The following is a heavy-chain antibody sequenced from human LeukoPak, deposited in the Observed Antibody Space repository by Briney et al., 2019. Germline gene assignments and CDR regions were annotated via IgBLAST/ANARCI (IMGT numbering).Heavy chain of an antibody. CDR2: IRYDGSNK. J-gene: IGHJ5*02. CDR3: AKDAFRGYSYGYRVSMVWFDQ. V-gene: IGHV3-30*02. CDR1: GFTFSSYG. D-gene: IGHD5-18*01. Sequence: PGGSLRLSCAASGFTFSSYGMHWVRQAPGKGLEWVAFIRYDGSNKYYVDFVKGRFTISRDNSKNTLSLQMSSLRAEDTAVYFCAKDAFRGYSYGYRVSMVWFDQWGQGILVTVSS.